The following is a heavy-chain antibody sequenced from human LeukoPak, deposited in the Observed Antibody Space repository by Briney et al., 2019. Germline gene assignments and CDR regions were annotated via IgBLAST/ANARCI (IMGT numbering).Heavy chain of an antibody. CDR2: FDPEDSET. D-gene: IGHD3/OR15-3a*01. J-gene: IGHJ3*02. CDR3: ATGTGRQDAFDI. CDR1: GYTLTELS. Sequence: VASVKVSCKVSGYTLTELSMHWVRQAPGKGLEWMGGFDPEDSETIYAQKFQGRVTMTEDTSTDTAYMELSSLRSEDTAVYYCATGTGRQDAFDIWGQGTMVTVSS. V-gene: IGHV1-24*01.